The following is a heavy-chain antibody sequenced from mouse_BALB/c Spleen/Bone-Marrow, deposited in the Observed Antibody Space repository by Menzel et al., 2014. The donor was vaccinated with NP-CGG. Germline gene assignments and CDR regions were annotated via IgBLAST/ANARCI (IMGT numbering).Heavy chain of an antibody. Sequence: EVHLVESGGDLVKPGGSPKLSCAASGFTFSSYGMSWVRQTPDKRLEWVATISSGGSYTYYPDSVKGRFTISRDNAKNTLYLQMSSLKSEDTAMYYCARPTTVVATGGSFDYWGQGTTLTVSS. CDR3: ARPTTVVATGGSFDY. J-gene: IGHJ2*01. D-gene: IGHD1-1*01. CDR2: ISSGGSYT. V-gene: IGHV5-6*01. CDR1: GFTFSSYG.